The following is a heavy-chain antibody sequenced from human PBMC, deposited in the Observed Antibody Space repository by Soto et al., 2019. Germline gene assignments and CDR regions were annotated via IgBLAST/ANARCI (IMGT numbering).Heavy chain of an antibody. CDR3: ARAGVYGSTPRGGMDV. D-gene: IGHD3-10*01. CDR2: IWYDGSNK. CDR1: GFTFSSYG. Sequence: QVQLVESGGGVVQPGRSLRLSCAASGFTFSSYGMHWVRQAPGKGLEWVAVIWYDGSNKYYADYVKGRFTISRDNSKNPLYLQMNSLRAEDTAVYYCARAGVYGSTPRGGMDVWGQGTTVTVSS. V-gene: IGHV3-33*01. J-gene: IGHJ6*02.